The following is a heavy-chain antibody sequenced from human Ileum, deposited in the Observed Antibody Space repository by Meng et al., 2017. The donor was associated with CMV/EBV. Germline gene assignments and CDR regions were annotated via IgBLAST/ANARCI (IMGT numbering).Heavy chain of an antibody. CDR2: IYYSGST. J-gene: IGHJ4*02. V-gene: IGHV4-30-4*08. CDR3: ARFHVVVPAAKWTVEYYFDY. Sequence: SETLSLTCTVSGGSISSSDYYWSWIRQPPGKGLEWIGYIYYSGSTYYNPSLKSRVTISVDTSKNQFSLKLSSVTAADTAVYYCARFHVVVPAAKWTVEYYFDYWGQGTLVTVSS. D-gene: IGHD2-2*01. CDR1: GGSISSSDYY.